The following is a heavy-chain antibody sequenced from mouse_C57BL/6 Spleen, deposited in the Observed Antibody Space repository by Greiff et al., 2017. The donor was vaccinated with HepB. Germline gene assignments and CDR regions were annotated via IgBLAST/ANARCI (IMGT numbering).Heavy chain of an antibody. Sequence: EVQLQQSGTVLARPGASVKMSCKTSGYTFTSYWMHWVKQRPGQGLEWIGAIYPGNSDTSYNQKFKGKAKLTAATSASTAYMELSSLTNEDSAVYYCTRPGLYYFDYWGQGTTLTVSS. J-gene: IGHJ2*01. CDR3: TRPGLYYFDY. CDR2: IYPGNSDT. V-gene: IGHV1-5*01. D-gene: IGHD3-3*01. CDR1: GYTFTSYW.